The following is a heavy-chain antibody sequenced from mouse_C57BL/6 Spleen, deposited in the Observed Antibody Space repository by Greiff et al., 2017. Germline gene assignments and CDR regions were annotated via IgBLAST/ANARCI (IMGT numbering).Heavy chain of an antibody. CDR1: GYSITSGYY. J-gene: IGHJ3*01. D-gene: IGHD2-1*01. CDR2: ISYDGSN. Sequence: ESGPGLVKPSQSLSLTCSVTGYSITSGYYWNWIRQFPGNKLEWMGYISYDGSNNYNPSLKNRISITRDTSKNQFFLKLNSVTTEDTATYYCAREEIYGNFWFAYWGQGTLVTVSA. CDR3: AREEIYGNFWFAY. V-gene: IGHV3-6*01.